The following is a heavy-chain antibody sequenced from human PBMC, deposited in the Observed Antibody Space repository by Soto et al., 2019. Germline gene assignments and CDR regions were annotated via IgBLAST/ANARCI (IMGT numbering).Heavy chain of an antibody. J-gene: IGHJ3*02. D-gene: IGHD1-26*01. CDR3: ARMGPELRNAFDI. CDR2: IIPIFGTA. V-gene: IGHV1-69*13. Sequence: SVKVSCKASGGTFSSYAISWVRQAPGQGLEWMGGIIPIFGTANYAQKFQGRVTITAGESTSTAYMELSSLRSEDTAVYYCARMGPELRNAFDIWGQGTMVTVSS. CDR1: GGTFSSYA.